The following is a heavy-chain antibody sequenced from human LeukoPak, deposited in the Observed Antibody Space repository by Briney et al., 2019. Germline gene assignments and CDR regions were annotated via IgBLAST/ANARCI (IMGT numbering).Heavy chain of an antibody. CDR3: ARGNPRLGPSYYYYYGMDV. J-gene: IGHJ6*02. CDR2: INHSGST. D-gene: IGHD3-16*01. CDR1: GGSFSGYY. Sequence: SETLSLTCAVYGGSFSGYYWSWIRQPPGKGLEWIGEINHSGSTNYNPSLKSRVTISVDTSKNQFSLKLSSVTAADTAVYYCARGNPRLGPSYYYYYGMDVWGQGTTVTVSS. V-gene: IGHV4-34*01.